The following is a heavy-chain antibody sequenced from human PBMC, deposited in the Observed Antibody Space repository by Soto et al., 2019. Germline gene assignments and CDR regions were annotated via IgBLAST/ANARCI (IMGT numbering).Heavy chain of an antibody. Sequence: SETLSLTCTFSVGSISSYYWSWIRQPAGKGLEWIGRIYTSGSTNYNPSLKSRVTMSVDTSKNQFPLKLSSVTAADTAVYYCAREGVDFWSGYYYGMDVWGQGTTVTVSS. CDR2: IYTSGST. V-gene: IGHV4-4*07. D-gene: IGHD3-3*01. J-gene: IGHJ6*02. CDR3: AREGVDFWSGYYYGMDV. CDR1: VGSISSYY.